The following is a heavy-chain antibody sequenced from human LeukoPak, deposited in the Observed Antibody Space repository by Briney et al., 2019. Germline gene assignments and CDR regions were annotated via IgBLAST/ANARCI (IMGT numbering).Heavy chain of an antibody. D-gene: IGHD3-22*01. J-gene: IGHJ4*02. Sequence: GGALRLSCAASGFIFSDDYMSWIRQAPGKGLEWVANIKQDGNEKYYVDSVKGRFTISRDNAKNSLYLQMNSLRAEDTAVYYCARGFDSRFFDKWGQGTLVTVSS. CDR3: ARGFDSRFFDK. CDR1: GFIFSDDY. V-gene: IGHV3-7*01. CDR2: IKQDGNEK.